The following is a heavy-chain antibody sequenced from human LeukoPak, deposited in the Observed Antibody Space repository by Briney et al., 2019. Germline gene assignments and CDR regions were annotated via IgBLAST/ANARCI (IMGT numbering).Heavy chain of an antibody. D-gene: IGHD2-2*01. Sequence: PGGSLRLSCAASGFTFSSYTMNWVRQAPGKGLEWVSSIISSGSYIYYADSVKGRFTISRDNAKNSLYLQMNSLRAEDTAVYYCARDFGGDCSSTSCYLGHLDYWGQGALVTVSS. CDR2: IISSGSYI. CDR3: ARDFGGDCSSTSCYLGHLDY. V-gene: IGHV3-21*03. CDR1: GFTFSSYT. J-gene: IGHJ4*02.